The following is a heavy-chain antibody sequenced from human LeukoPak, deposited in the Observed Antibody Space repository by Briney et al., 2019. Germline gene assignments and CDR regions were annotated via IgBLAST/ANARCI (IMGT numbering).Heavy chain of an antibody. CDR2: ISNDGSNQ. CDR3: AKLYCSSTSCSYGDFDY. V-gene: IGHV3-30*18. D-gene: IGHD2-2*01. CDR1: GFTFSRYG. Sequence: GRSLRLSCAASGFTFSRYGMHWVRQAPGKGLEWVAVISNDGSNQYYADSVKGRFTISRDNSKNTLYLQMNSLRAEETAVYYCAKLYCSSTSCSYGDFDYWGQGTLVTVSS. J-gene: IGHJ4*02.